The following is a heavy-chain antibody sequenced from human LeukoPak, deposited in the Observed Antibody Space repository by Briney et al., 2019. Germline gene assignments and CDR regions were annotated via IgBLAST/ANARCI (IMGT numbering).Heavy chain of an antibody. Sequence: ASVKVSCKPSGGTFSSYAISWVRQAPGQGLEWMGRIIPIFGTANYAQKFQGRVTITTDESTSTAYMELSSLRAEDTAVYYCARDMRGILATPNWFDPWGQGTLVTVSS. D-gene: IGHD5-12*01. J-gene: IGHJ5*02. CDR1: GGTFSSYA. V-gene: IGHV1-69*05. CDR3: ARDMRGILATPNWFDP. CDR2: IIPIFGTA.